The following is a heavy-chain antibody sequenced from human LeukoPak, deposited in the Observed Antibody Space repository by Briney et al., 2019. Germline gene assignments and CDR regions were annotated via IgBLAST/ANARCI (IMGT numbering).Heavy chain of an antibody. J-gene: IGHJ5*02. Sequence: ASVKVSCKASGYTFTDYYMHWVRQAPGQGLEWMGWINPLSGGTTYAQRFQGRVTMTRDTSITTAYMDLSRLRSDDTAVYYCARQSPSWFDPWGQGTLVTVFS. V-gene: IGHV1-2*02. D-gene: IGHD1-26*01. CDR1: GYTFTDYY. CDR2: INPLSGGT. CDR3: ARQSPSWFDP.